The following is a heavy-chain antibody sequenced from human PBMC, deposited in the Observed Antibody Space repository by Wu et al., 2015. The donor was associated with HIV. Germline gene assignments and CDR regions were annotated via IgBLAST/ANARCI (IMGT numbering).Heavy chain of an antibody. V-gene: IGHV1-69*12. CDR3: ACWGSDYYYYYMDV. J-gene: IGHJ6*03. CDR1: GGTFSSYA. CDR2: IIPIFGTA. D-gene: IGHD7-27*01. Sequence: QVQLLQSGTEVKKPGSSVKVSCKASGGTFSSYAISWVRQAPGQGLEWMGGIIPIFGTANYAQKFQGRVTITADESTSTAYMQLSSLRSEDTAVYYCACWGSDYYYYYMDVWGKGTTVTVSS.